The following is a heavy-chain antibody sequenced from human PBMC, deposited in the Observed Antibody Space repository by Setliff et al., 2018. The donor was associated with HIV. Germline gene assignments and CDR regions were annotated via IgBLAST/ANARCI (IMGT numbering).Heavy chain of an antibody. D-gene: IGHD1-20*01. J-gene: IGHJ6*02. CDR2: INPGDSDI. V-gene: IGHV5-51*01. CDR1: GYSFTSYW. Sequence: KISCKASGYSFTSYWIGWVRQMPGKGLEWMGIINPGDSDIRYSPSFRGQVTISVDKSINTAYLQWSSLKASDTAMYYCASSITVAGGRSFYYYAMDVWGQGTTVTVSS. CDR3: ASSITVAGGRSFYYYAMDV.